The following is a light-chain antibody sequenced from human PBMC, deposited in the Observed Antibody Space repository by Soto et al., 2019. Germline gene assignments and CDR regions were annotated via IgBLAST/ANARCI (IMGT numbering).Light chain of an antibody. J-gene: IGLJ1*01. CDR1: SSDLAIYNY. Sequence: LTQPASVSGSPGQSITISCTGTSSDLAIYNYVSWYQQRPGKAPKLMIYQVTNRPSGVSNRFSGSRSGNTASLTISGLQAEDEADYYCSSYTDSSNYVFGTGTKVTVL. CDR3: SSYTDSSNYV. V-gene: IGLV2-14*01. CDR2: QVT.